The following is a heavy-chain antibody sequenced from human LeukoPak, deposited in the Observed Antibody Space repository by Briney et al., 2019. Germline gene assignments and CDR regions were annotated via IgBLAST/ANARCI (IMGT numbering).Heavy chain of an antibody. CDR2: INSDGSST. CDR3: ARDITMVRGVPF. CDR1: GFTFSSYW. J-gene: IGHJ4*02. V-gene: IGHV3-74*01. D-gene: IGHD3-10*01. Sequence: GGSLRLSCAASGFTFSSYWMHWVRQAPGKGLVWVSRINSDGSSTSYADSVKGRFTISRDNAKNTLYLQMNRLRAEDTAVYYCARDITMVRGVPFWGQGTLVTVSS.